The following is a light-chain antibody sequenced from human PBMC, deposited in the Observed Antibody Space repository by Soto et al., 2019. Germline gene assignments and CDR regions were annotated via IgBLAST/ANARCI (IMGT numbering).Light chain of an antibody. V-gene: IGKV4-1*01. CDR2: WAS. J-gene: IGKJ1*01. Sequence: DIVMTQSPDSLAVSLGERASINCKSSQSVLYSSNNKNNLAWYQQKPGQPPKLPIYWASTRDSGVPDRFSGSGSGTDFTLTISGLQAEDVAVYYCQQYYSAPETFAQWTRVEIK. CDR1: QSVLYSSNNKNN. CDR3: QQYYSAPET.